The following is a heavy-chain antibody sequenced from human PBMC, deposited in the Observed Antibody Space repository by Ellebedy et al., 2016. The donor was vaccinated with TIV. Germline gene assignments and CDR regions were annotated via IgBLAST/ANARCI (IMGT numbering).Heavy chain of an antibody. CDR3: AREQSPYYEILTGSFDY. CDR1: GFTFNTYA. J-gene: IGHJ4*02. V-gene: IGHV3-33*08. CDR2: IWYDGFNK. Sequence: PGGSLRLSCGASGFTFNTYAMHLVRQAPGQGLEWVAVIWYDGFNKDYADSVKGRFTISRDNSKSTLYLEMKSLRVEDTAVYYCAREQSPYYEILTGSFDYWGQGALVTVSS. D-gene: IGHD3-9*01.